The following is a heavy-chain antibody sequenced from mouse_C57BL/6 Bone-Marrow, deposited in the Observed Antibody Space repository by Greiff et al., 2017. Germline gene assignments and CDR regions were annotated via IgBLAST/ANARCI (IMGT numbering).Heavy chain of an antibody. V-gene: IGHV1-50*01. CDR3: ARYGSSWCAD. J-gene: IGHJ3*01. CDR1: GYTFTSYW. Sequence: QVQLQQPGAELVKPGASVKLSCKASGYTFTSYWMQWVKQRPGQGLEWIGEIDPSDSYTNYNQKFKGKATLTVDTSSSTAYMQLSSLTSEDSAVYYCARYGSSWCADWGQGTLVTVSA. D-gene: IGHD1-1*01. CDR2: IDPSDSYT.